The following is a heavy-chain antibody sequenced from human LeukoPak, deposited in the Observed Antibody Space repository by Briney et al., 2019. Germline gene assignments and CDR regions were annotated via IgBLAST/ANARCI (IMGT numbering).Heavy chain of an antibody. CDR3: ARVRGASYIDS. CDR2: IHYSGNT. D-gene: IGHD1-26*01. Sequence: SETLSLTYTVSGASVTTYYWSWIRQPPGKGLESIAYIHYSGNTNYNPSLKSRVTMAIDTSKNQISLNLTSVTAADTAVYYCARVRGASYIDSWGQGTLVTVSS. CDR1: GASVTTYY. V-gene: IGHV4-59*02. J-gene: IGHJ4*02.